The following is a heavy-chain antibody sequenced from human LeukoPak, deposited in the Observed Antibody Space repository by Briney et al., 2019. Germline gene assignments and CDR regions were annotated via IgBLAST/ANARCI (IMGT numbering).Heavy chain of an antibody. D-gene: IGHD2-21*02. CDR2: IIPIFGTA. CDR1: GGTFSSYA. Sequence: SVKVSCKASGGTFSSYAISWERQAPGQGLEWMGGIIPIFGTANYAQKFHGRVTITTDESTSTAYMELSSLRSEDTAVYYCARGNCGGDCYPYYYYYYMDVWGKGTTVTVSS. J-gene: IGHJ6*03. V-gene: IGHV1-69*05. CDR3: ARGNCGGDCYPYYYYYYMDV.